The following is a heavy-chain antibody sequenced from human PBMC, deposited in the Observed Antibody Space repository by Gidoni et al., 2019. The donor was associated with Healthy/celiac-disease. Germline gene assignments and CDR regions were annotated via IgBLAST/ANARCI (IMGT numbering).Heavy chain of an antibody. D-gene: IGHD3-22*01. CDR1: GFTCSSYS. V-gene: IGHV3-21*01. CDR2: ISSSSSYI. J-gene: IGHJ4*02. CDR3: ARDHQWFYHFDY. Sequence: EVQLVESGGGLVKPGGSLRLSCAASGFTCSSYSMNWVSQPPGKGLEWVSSISSSSSYIYYADSVKGRFTISRDNAKSSLYLQMSSLRAEDTAVYYCARDHQWFYHFDYWGQGTLVTVSS.